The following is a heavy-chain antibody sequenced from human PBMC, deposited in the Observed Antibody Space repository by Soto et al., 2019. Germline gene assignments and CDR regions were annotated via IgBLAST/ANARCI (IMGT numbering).Heavy chain of an antibody. D-gene: IGHD3-10*01. Sequence: QVQLQESGPGLVIPSETLSLTCTISGGPMNNYYCSWFRLPRGQRLEWIGYMCYNGLTMYNHSLWSRVAISLDTAKNQFPLNLSAVTAADSALYYCARQGFGELHGLVDVWGQGITVTVSS. CDR3: ARQGFGELHGLVDV. V-gene: IGHV4-59*08. J-gene: IGHJ6*02. CDR2: MCYNGLT. CDR1: GGPMNNYY.